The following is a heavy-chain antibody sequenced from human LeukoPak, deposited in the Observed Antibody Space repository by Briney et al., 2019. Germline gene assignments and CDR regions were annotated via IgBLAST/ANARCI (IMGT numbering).Heavy chain of an antibody. Sequence: KSSETLSLTCTVSGYSISSGSYYWSWIRQPAGKGLEWIGRIYSSGSTNYNPSLKGRVTISVDTSKNQFSLKLSSVTAADTAVYYCARAGLGIATKFDPWGQGTLVTVSS. J-gene: IGHJ5*02. V-gene: IGHV4-61*02. CDR1: GYSISSGSYY. D-gene: IGHD6-13*01. CDR2: IYSSGST. CDR3: ARAGLGIATKFDP.